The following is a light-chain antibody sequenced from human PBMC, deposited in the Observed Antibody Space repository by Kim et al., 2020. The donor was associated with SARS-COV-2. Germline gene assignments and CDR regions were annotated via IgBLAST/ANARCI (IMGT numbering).Light chain of an antibody. CDR1: KNIDTY. CDR3: QQRNSWPPAVT. J-gene: IGKJ4*01. V-gene: IGKV3-11*01. Sequence: PGERATVASRASKNIDTYLAGYQQRPGQAPRRLVYDASNRATGVPDRFSGSGSGTDFTLTISSLEPEDFSLYYCQQRNSWPPAVTFGGGTKVDIK. CDR2: DAS.